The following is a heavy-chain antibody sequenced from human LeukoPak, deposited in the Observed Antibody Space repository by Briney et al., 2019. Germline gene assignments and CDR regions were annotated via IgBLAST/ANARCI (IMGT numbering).Heavy chain of an antibody. CDR3: ARHSSGWYPYDY. J-gene: IGHJ4*02. CDR1: GFTFSAYA. D-gene: IGHD6-19*01. V-gene: IGHV3-23*01. CDR2: ISGSGGST. Sequence: LPGGSLRLSCAASGFTFSAYAMSWVRQAPGKGLEWVSAISGSGGSTYYADSVKGRFTISRDNAKNSLYLQMNSLRAEDTAVYYCARHSSGWYPYDYWGQGTLVTVSS.